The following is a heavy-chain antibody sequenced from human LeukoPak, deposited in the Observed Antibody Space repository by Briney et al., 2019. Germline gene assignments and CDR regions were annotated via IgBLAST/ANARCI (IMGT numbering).Heavy chain of an antibody. CDR2: IKQDGSEK. Sequence: TGGSLRLSCVASGFTFSSYWMSWVRQVPGKGLEWVANIKQDGSEKYYVDSVKGRFTISRDNAKNSLYLQMNSLRAEDTAVYYCARGNGCSSSPFDYWGQGTLVTVSS. D-gene: IGHD6-13*01. CDR3: ARGNGCSSSPFDY. CDR1: GFTFSSYW. V-gene: IGHV3-7*03. J-gene: IGHJ4*02.